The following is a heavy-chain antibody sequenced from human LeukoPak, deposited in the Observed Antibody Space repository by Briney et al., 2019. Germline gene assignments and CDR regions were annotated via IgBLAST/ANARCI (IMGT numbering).Heavy chain of an antibody. J-gene: IGHJ4*02. CDR3: AKDPFVFESGSYLIDY. Sequence: GGSLRLSCAASGFTLSSYALSWVRQAPGKGVEWVSGIGTSGGSTYYTDSVKGRFTISRDNSKKTLYLQMNSLRAEDTAVYYCAKDPFVFESGSYLIDYWGQGTLVTVSS. CDR2: IGTSGGST. D-gene: IGHD1-26*01. CDR1: GFTLSSYA. V-gene: IGHV3-23*01.